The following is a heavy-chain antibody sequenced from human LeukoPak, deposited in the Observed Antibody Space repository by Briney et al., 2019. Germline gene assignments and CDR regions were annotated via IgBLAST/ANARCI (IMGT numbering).Heavy chain of an antibody. CDR3: ARVMSAWYFDY. CDR2: IYYSGST. J-gene: IGHJ4*02. Sequence: SETLSLTCTVSDGSISSYYWSWIRQPPGKGLEWIGYIYYSGSTNYNPSLKSRVTISVDTSKSQISLKLSSVTAADTAVYYCARVMSAWYFDYWGQGTLVTVSS. V-gene: IGHV4-59*01. D-gene: IGHD3-16*01. CDR1: DGSISSYY.